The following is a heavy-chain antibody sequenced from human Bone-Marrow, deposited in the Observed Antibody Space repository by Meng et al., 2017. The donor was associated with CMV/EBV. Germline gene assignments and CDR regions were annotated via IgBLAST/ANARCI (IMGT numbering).Heavy chain of an antibody. V-gene: IGHV3-23*01. Sequence: GESLKISCAASGSTFNSYAMSWLRQAPGKGLEWVSSMSDSGEVTYYADNVKGRFTISRDTSKKTLFLQMNSLRVGDTAMYYCAKDLGKIRLTSNQVVPDSWGQGTLVTVSS. CDR3: AKDLGKIRLTSNQVVPDS. CDR2: MSDSGEVT. CDR1: GSTFNSYA. J-gene: IGHJ4*02. D-gene: IGHD2-15*01.